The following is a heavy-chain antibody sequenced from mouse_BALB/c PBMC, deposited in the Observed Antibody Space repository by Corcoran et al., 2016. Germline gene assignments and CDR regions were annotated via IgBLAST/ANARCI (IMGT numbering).Heavy chain of an antibody. D-gene: IGHD6-1*01. J-gene: IGHJ4*01. V-gene: IGHV9-3-1*01. CDR2: INTYTGEP. CDR1: GYTFTNYG. CDR3: AREPYAMDY. Sequence: QIQLVQSGPELKKPGETVKISCKASGYTFTNYGMNWVKQAPGKGLKWMGWINTYTGEPTYDDDFKGRFAFSVATSASTAYLQINNLKNEDTATYFCAREPYAMDYWGQGTSVTVSS.